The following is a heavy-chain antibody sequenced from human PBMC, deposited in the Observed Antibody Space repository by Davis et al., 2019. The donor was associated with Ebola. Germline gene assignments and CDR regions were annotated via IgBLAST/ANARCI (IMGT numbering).Heavy chain of an antibody. J-gene: IGHJ6*02. D-gene: IGHD3-10*01. Sequence: SETLSLTCAVYGGSISSSNWWSWVRQAPGKGLEWIGEFYHAGYFNYNPSLKSRVTISLDKSKNQFSLILSSVTAADTAFYYCVRGSYYPHYHGIDVWGQGTTVTVSS. CDR3: VRGSYYPHYHGIDV. CDR1: GGSISSSNW. V-gene: IGHV4-4*02. CDR2: FYHAGYF.